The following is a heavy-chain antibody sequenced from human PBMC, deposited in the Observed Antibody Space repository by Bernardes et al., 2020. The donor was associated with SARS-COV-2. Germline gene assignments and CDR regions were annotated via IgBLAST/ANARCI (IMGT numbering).Heavy chain of an antibody. CDR2: IYWDNDY. CDR3: VHRPYLSAYFFDY. CDR1: GFSLSPRGVG. V-gene: IGHV2-5*02. Sequence: SGPTLLKPTQTLTLTCPFSGFSLSPRGVGVGWIRQPPGKALEWLALIYWDNDYRHSPSVTSRLTITKDTSKNQVVLTMTNMDPVDTATYYCVHRPYLSAYFFDYWGQGALVTVSA. J-gene: IGHJ4*02.